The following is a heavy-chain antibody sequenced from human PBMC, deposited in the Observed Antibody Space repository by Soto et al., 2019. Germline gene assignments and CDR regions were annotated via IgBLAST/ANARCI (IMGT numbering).Heavy chain of an antibody. CDR2: IYYSGST. D-gene: IGHD5-18*01. J-gene: IGHJ5*02. CDR1: GGSISSYY. CDR3: ARGIYGHSYGMLEVNRFDP. V-gene: IGHV4-59*01. Sequence: PSETLSLTCTASGGSISSYYWSWIRQPPGKGLEWIGYIYYSGSTNYNPSLKSRVTISVDTSKNQFSLKLSSVTAADTAVYYCARGIYGHSYGMLEVNRFDPWGQGTLVTVSS.